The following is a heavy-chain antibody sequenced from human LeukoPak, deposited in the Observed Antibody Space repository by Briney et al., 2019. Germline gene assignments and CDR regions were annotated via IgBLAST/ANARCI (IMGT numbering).Heavy chain of an antibody. Sequence: ASVRVSCKAPGYTFTSYGISWVRQAPGQGLEWMGWISAYNGNTNYAQKLQGRVTMTTDTSTSTAYMELRSLRSDDTAVYYCARSPDLGSSMAWGGQGTLVTVSS. CDR3: ARSPDLGSSMAW. J-gene: IGHJ4*02. V-gene: IGHV1-18*01. CDR2: ISAYNGNT. CDR1: GYTFTSYG. D-gene: IGHD6-13*01.